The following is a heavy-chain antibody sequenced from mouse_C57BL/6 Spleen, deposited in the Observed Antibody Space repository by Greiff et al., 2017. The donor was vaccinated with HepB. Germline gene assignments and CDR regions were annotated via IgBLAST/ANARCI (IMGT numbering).Heavy chain of an antibody. Sequence: EVQLQQSGPELVKPGASVKISGKASGYTFTDYYMNWVKQSHGKSLEWIGDINPNNGGTSYNQKFKGKATLTVDKSSSTAYMELRSLTSEDSAVYYCAREEIYYYGREAMDYWGQGTSVTVSS. CDR1: GYTFTDYY. D-gene: IGHD1-1*01. CDR2: INPNNGGT. J-gene: IGHJ4*01. V-gene: IGHV1-26*01. CDR3: AREEIYYYGREAMDY.